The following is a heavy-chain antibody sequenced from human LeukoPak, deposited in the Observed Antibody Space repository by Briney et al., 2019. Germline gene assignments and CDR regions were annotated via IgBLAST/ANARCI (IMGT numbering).Heavy chain of an antibody. J-gene: IGHJ5*02. CDR3: ARDPGIAAAGTNNWFDP. CDR1: GFTFSSYS. D-gene: IGHD6-13*01. CDR2: ISSSSSYI. Sequence: PGGSLRLSCAASGFTFSSYSMNWVRQAPGKGLEWVSSISSSSSYIYYADSVKGRFTISRDNAKNSLYLQMNSLRAEDTAVYYCARDPGIAAAGTNNWFDPWGQGTLVTVSS. V-gene: IGHV3-21*01.